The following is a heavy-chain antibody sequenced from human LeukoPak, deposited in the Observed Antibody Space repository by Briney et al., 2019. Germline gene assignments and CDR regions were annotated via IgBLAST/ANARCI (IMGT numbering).Heavy chain of an antibody. D-gene: IGHD5-18*01. V-gene: IGHV4-34*01. CDR3: AGLVVATAG. Sequence: SETLSLTCAVYGGSFSGYYWSWIRQPPGKGLEWIGEINHSGSTNYNPSLKSRVTILVDTSKNQFSLKLSSVTAADTAVYYCAGLVVATAGWGQGTLVTVSS. CDR1: GGSFSGYY. CDR2: INHSGST. J-gene: IGHJ4*02.